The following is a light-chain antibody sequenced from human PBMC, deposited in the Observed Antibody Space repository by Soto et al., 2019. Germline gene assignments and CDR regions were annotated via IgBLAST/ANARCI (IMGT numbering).Light chain of an antibody. CDR3: AAWDDSLTNYV. J-gene: IGLJ1*01. Sequence: QSVLTQPPSASGTPGQRVTISCSGRSSNIGSNTVNWYQQLPGTAPKVLIYSNDERPSGVPDRFSGSKSGTSASLAISGLQSEDEADYYCAAWDDSLTNYVFGTGTQLTVL. CDR2: SND. CDR1: SSNIGSNT. V-gene: IGLV1-44*01.